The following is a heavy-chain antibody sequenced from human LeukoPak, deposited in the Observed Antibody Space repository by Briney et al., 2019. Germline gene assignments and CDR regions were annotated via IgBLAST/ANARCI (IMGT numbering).Heavy chain of an antibody. J-gene: IGHJ4*02. D-gene: IGHD6-13*01. CDR2: INHSGST. Sequence: SETLSLTCAVYGGSFSGYYWSWIRQPPGKGLEWIGEINHSGSTNYNPSLKSRVTISVDTSKNQFSLKLSSVTAAATAVYYCARVGYSSSWIDYWGQGTLVTVSS. V-gene: IGHV4-34*01. CDR1: GGSFSGYY. CDR3: ARVGYSSSWIDY.